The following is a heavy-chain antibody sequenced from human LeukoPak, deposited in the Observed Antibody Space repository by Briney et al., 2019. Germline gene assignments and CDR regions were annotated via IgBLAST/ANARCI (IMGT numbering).Heavy chain of an antibody. D-gene: IGHD3-16*01. CDR2: IKSKTDGGTT. CDR1: GFTFSNAW. Sequence: GGSLRLSCAASGFTFSNAWMNWVRQAPGKGLEWVGRIKSKTDGGTTDYAAPVKGRFTISRDDSKTTLYLQMNSLKSGDTAVYYCTTIAGGRGDLNYWGQGTLVTVSS. CDR3: TTIAGGRGDLNY. J-gene: IGHJ4*02. V-gene: IGHV3-15*01.